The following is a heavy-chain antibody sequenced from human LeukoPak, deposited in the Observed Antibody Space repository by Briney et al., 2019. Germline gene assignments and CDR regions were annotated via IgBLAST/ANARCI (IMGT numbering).Heavy chain of an antibody. D-gene: IGHD6-13*01. V-gene: IGHV4-59*01. CDR2: IYYSGST. Sequence: SETLSLTCTVSGGSISSYYWSWVRQPPGKGLEWIGYIYYSGSTNYNPSLKSRVTISVDTSKNQFSLKLSSVTAADTAVYYCAREEIAAAGTYPAGYFDYWGQGTLVTVYS. CDR3: AREEIAAAGTYPAGYFDY. J-gene: IGHJ4*02. CDR1: GGSISSYY.